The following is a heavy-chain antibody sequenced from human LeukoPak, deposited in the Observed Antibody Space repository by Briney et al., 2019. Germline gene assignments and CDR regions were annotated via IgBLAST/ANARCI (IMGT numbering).Heavy chain of an antibody. V-gene: IGHV3-48*02. CDR2: ISSSSSTI. D-gene: IGHD4-17*01. CDR1: GFTCSSYS. J-gene: IGHJ5*02. CDR3: ARDYGDYIWFDP. Sequence: GGSLRLACAASGFTCSSYSMNWVRQAPGKGLEWISYISSSSSTIYYADSVKGRFTISRDNAKNSLYLQMNSLRDEDTAVYYCARDYGDYIWFDPWGQGTLVTVSS.